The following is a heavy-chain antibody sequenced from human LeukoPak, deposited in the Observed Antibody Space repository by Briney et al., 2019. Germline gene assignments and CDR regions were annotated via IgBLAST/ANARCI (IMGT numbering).Heavy chain of an antibody. CDR2: INPSGGST. CDR3: ARDPSRGIAAAGIDY. V-gene: IGHV1-46*03. CDR1: GYTFTSYY. J-gene: IGHJ4*02. Sequence: ASVKVSCKASGYTFTSYYMHWVRQAPGQGLEWMGIINPSGGSTSYAQKFQGRVTMTRDTSTSTVYMELSSLRSEDTALYYCARDPSRGIAAAGIDYWGQGTLVTVSS. D-gene: IGHD6-13*01.